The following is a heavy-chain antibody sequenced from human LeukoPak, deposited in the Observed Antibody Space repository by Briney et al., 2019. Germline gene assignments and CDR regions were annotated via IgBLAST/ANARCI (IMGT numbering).Heavy chain of an antibody. CDR1: GFTFSSYS. CDR2: ISSSSSYI. D-gene: IGHD1-26*01. V-gene: IGHV3-21*01. J-gene: IGHJ3*02. CDR3: AREGWDLNALDI. Sequence: GGSLRLSCAASGFTFSSYSMNWVRQAPGKGLEWVSSISSSSSYIYYADSVKGRFTISRDNAKNSLYLQMNSLRVEDTAVYYCAREGWDLNALDIWGQGTMVTVSP.